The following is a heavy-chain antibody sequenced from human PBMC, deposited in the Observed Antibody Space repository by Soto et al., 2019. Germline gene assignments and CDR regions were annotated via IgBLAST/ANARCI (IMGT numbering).Heavy chain of an antibody. CDR3: ARALIRYFDPQGMDV. CDR1: GGSISSYY. J-gene: IGHJ6*02. D-gene: IGHD3-9*01. CDR2: IYYSGST. V-gene: IGHV4-59*01. Sequence: SETLSLTCTVSGGSISSYYWSWIRQPPGKGLEWIGYIYYSGSTNYNPSLKSRVTISVDTSKNQFSLKLSSVTAADTAVYYCARALIRYFDPQGMDVWGQGTTVTVSS.